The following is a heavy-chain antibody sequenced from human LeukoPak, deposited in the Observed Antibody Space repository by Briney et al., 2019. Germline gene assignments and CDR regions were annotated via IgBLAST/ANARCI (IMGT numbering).Heavy chain of an antibody. V-gene: IGHV1-18*01. CDR1: GYTFTSYG. J-gene: IGHJ3*02. Sequence: ASVKVSCKASGYTFTSYGISWVRQAPGQGLEWMGWISAYNGNTNYAQKLQGRVTMTTDTSTSTAYMELRSLRSDDTAVYYCARDRTIFGVDITDDAFDIWGQGTMVTVSS. CDR2: ISAYNGNT. D-gene: IGHD3-3*01. CDR3: ARDRTIFGVDITDDAFDI.